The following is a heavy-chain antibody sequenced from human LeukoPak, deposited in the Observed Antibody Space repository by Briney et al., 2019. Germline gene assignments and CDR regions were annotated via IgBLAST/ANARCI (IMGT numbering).Heavy chain of an antibody. CDR3: ARVGATAETANAFDI. D-gene: IGHD1-26*01. CDR1: GFIFSSYA. J-gene: IGHJ3*02. V-gene: IGHV3-64*01. CDR2: ITNNGGIT. Sequence: GGSLRLSCAASGFIFSSYAMHWVRQAPGKGLEYVSAITNNGGITYYANSVRGRFTISRDNSKNTLYLQMGSLRPEDMAVYYCARVGATAETANAFDIWGQGTMVTVSS.